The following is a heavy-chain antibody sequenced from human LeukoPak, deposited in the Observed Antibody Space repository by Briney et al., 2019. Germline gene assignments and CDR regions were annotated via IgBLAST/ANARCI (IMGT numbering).Heavy chain of an antibody. CDR1: GLTFSSNA. J-gene: IGHJ4*02. CDR3: ARKSSHFDSSGYFDY. Sequence: GGSLRLSCAASGLTFSSNAMSWVRQAPGKGLEWVSDLGGSSGYTYYADSVKGRFTVSRDNSQNTLSLQMNSLRAEDTAVYYCARKSSHFDSSGYFDYWGQGTLVTVSS. CDR2: LGGSSGYT. V-gene: IGHV3-23*01. D-gene: IGHD3-22*01.